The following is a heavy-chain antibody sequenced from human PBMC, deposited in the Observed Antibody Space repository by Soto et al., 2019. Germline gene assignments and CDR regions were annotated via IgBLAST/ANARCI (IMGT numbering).Heavy chain of an antibody. J-gene: IGHJ6*03. CDR1: GGSISSYY. CDR2: IYYSGST. Sequence: SETLSLTCTVSGGSISSYYWSWIRQPPGKGLEWIGYIYYSGSTNYNPSLKSRVTISVDTSKNQFSLKLSSVTAADTAVYYCARTFSWYYYYMDVWRKGTTVTVSS. CDR3: ARTFSWYYYYMDV. D-gene: IGHD3-3*01. V-gene: IGHV4-59*01.